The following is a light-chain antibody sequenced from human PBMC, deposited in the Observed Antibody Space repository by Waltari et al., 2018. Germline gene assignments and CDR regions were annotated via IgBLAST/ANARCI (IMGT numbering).Light chain of an antibody. J-gene: IGKJ1*01. CDR1: QNIRTY. CDR2: SAS. CDR3: YQHSSGWT. V-gene: IGKV3-11*01. Sequence: VILTQSPVTLSLSPGERATLSCRASQNIRTYLAWYQQKPGQAPRLLIHSASSRATGIPGRISGSGSGTEFTLTISSLEPEDVGLYYCYQHSSGWTFGQGTKVEIK.